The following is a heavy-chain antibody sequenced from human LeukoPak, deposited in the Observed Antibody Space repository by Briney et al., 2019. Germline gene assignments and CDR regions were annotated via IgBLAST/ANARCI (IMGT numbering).Heavy chain of an antibody. CDR2: IYTSGST. CDR3: ATRGSGYYYTGAFDI. CDR1: GGSISSYY. Sequence: SETLSLTCTVSGGSISSYYWSWIRQPAGKGLEWIGRIYTSGSTNYNPSLKSRVTMLVDTSKNQFSLKLSSVTAADTAVYYCATRGSGYYYTGAFDIWGQGTMVTVSS. V-gene: IGHV4-4*07. J-gene: IGHJ3*02. D-gene: IGHD3-22*01.